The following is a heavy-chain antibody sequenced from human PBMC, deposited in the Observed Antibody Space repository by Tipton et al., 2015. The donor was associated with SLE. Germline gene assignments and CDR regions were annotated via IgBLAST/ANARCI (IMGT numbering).Heavy chain of an antibody. Sequence: SLRLSCAASGFTFSSYAMGWVRQAPGKGLEWVSVIYVGGDTYYGDFVEGRFTISRDNSKNTLYLQLNGLRPEDTALYFCARRAVTNNWYFDLWGRGTLVTVSS. D-gene: IGHD4-17*01. CDR2: IYVGGDT. J-gene: IGHJ2*01. CDR3: ARRAVTNNWYFDL. V-gene: IGHV3-23*03. CDR1: GFTFSSYA.